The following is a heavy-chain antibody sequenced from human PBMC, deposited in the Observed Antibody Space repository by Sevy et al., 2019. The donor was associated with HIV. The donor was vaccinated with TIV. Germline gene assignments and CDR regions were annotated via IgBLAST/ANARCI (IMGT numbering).Heavy chain of an antibody. V-gene: IGHV3-53*01. Sequence: GGSLRLSCAASGFTVSSNYMSWVRQAPGKGLEWVSVIYSGGSTYYADSVKGRFTISRDNSKNTLYLQMNSLRAEDTAVYYCARGLTYYYDSSGYFWSFAFDIWGQGQWSPSPQ. J-gene: IGHJ3*02. CDR1: GFTVSSNY. CDR2: IYSGGST. D-gene: IGHD3-22*01. CDR3: ARGLTYYYDSSGYFWSFAFDI.